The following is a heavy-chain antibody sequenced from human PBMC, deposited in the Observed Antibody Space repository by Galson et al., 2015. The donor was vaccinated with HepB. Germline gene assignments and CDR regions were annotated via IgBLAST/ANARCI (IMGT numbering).Heavy chain of an antibody. CDR3: ARRRLWDGFNCLDY. J-gene: IGHJ4*02. CDR2: ISSTGTYT. D-gene: IGHD5-24*01. Sequence: SLRLSCAASGFTFSDYYMSWIRQAPGKGLEWLSYISSTGTYTNYADSVKGRFTISRDNAKNSLYLQMNNLRAEDTAVYYCARRRLWDGFNCLDYWGQGNLVTVSS. CDR1: GFTFSDYY. V-gene: IGHV3-11*06.